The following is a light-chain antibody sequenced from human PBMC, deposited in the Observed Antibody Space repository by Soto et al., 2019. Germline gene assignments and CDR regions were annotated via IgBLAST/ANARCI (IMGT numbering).Light chain of an antibody. Sequence: EKVMTQSPATLSVSPGERATLSCRASQSVSSDLAWYQQKPGQAPRLLIYGASTRATGIPARCSGSGSGTEFTLIISSLQSEEFAVYFCQQYNNWPWTFGQGTKVEIK. J-gene: IGKJ1*01. CDR3: QQYNNWPWT. V-gene: IGKV3-15*01. CDR2: GAS. CDR1: QSVSSD.